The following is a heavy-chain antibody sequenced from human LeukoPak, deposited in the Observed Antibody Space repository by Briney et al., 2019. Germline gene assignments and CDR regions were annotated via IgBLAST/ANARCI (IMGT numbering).Heavy chain of an antibody. CDR2: LRPSTTT. CDR3: ARHDDYSSHSQPDGFDV. V-gene: IGHV4-39*01. Sequence: PSETLSLTCTVSGGSISSSSKFWGWIRQPPGKGLEWIGSLRPSTTTYYNPSLRSRVAISVDTSKNQFSLTLSSVTAADSAVYFCARHDDYSSHSQPDGFDVWRQGTMVTVSP. CDR1: GGSISSSSKF. D-gene: IGHD4-11*01. J-gene: IGHJ3*01.